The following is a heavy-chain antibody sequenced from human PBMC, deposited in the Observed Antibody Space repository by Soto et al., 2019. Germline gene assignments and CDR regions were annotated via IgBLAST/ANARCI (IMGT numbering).Heavy chain of an antibody. Sequence: GGSLRLSCAASGFTFSAYSMNWVRQAPGKGLEWVSYISSRTNTIYYADSVKGRFTISRDNSKNTLYLQMNSLRAEDTAVYYCARAYDSSGYFRSGDYFDYWGQGTLVTVSS. CDR3: ARAYDSSGYFRSGDYFDY. CDR2: ISSRTNTI. J-gene: IGHJ4*02. CDR1: GFTFSAYS. D-gene: IGHD3-22*01. V-gene: IGHV3-48*01.